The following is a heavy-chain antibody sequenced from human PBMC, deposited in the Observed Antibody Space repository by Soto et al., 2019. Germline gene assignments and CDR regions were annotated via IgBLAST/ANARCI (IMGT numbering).Heavy chain of an antibody. D-gene: IGHD3-10*01. J-gene: IGHJ6*02. CDR2: INSDGSST. Sequence: GGSLRLSCAASGFTFSSYWMHWVRQAPGKGLVWVSRINSDGSSTSYADSVKGRFTISRDNAKNTLYLQMNSLRAEDTAVYYCARDPSGYYSHYYYYGMDVWGQGTTVTVSS. CDR1: GFTFSSYW. V-gene: IGHV3-74*01. CDR3: ARDPSGYYSHYYYYGMDV.